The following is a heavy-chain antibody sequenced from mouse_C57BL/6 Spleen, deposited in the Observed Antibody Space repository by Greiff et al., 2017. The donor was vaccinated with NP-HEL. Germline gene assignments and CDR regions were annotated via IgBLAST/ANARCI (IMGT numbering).Heavy chain of an antibody. CDR1: GFTFSDYG. CDR2: ISSGSSTI. Sequence: EVMLVESGGGLVKPGGSLKLSCAASGFTFSDYGMHWVRQAPEKGLEWVAYISSGSSTIYYADTVKGRFTISRDNAKNTLFLQMTSLRSEDTAMYYCARREPRRDYAMDYWGQGTSVTVSS. J-gene: IGHJ4*01. D-gene: IGHD2-12*01. V-gene: IGHV5-17*01. CDR3: ARREPRRDYAMDY.